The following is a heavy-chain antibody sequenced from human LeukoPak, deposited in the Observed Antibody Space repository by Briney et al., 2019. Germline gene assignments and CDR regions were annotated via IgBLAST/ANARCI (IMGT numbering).Heavy chain of an antibody. Sequence: SETLSLTCTVSGGSISSYYWSWLRQPPGKGLEWIGYIYYSGSTNYNPSLKSRVTISVDTSKNQFSLKLSSVTAADTAVYYCAGSMVRGVITGLDYWGQGTLVTVSS. CDR1: GGSISSYY. J-gene: IGHJ4*02. CDR3: AGSMVRGVITGLDY. D-gene: IGHD3-10*01. V-gene: IGHV4-59*01. CDR2: IYYSGST.